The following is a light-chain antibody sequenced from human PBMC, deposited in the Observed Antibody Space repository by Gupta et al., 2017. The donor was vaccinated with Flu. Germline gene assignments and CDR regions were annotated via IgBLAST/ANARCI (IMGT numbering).Light chain of an antibody. V-gene: IGLV2-8*01. Sequence: QSALTPPPSASGSPGPSVTISCTGTSSDVGGYNYVSWYQQHPGKAPNLMIYEVSKRPSGVPDRFSGSKSGNTASLTVSGLQAEDEADYYCSSYAASNPVVFGGGTKLTVL. CDR3: SSYAASNPVV. CDR2: EVS. CDR1: SSDVGGYNY. J-gene: IGLJ2*01.